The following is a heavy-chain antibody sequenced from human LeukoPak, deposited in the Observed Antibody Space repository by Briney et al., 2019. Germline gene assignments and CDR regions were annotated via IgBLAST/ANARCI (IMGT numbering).Heavy chain of an antibody. CDR3: ARDVDDVVVIPAAMDV. Sequence: SVKVSCKASGGTFSNYAISWVRQAPGQRLEWMGGFIPVFGTAHYAQNFQGRVTITADESTSTVYLELSSLRSEDTAVYYCARDVDDVVVIPAAMDVWGQGTAVTVSS. J-gene: IGHJ6*02. CDR1: GGTFSNYA. V-gene: IGHV1-69*13. D-gene: IGHD2-2*01. CDR2: FIPVFGTA.